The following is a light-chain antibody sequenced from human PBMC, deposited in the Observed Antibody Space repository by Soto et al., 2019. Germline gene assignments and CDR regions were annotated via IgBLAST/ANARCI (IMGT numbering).Light chain of an antibody. J-gene: IGKJ2*02. CDR2: GAS. Sequence: EIVLTQSPGTLSLSPGERATLSCRASQSVTSNFLAWYQQKPGQAPRLLIYGASTRAAGVPDRFSGSGSGTDFTLTITRLETEDIAVYYCQQYGRSPLKCTFGQGTKVKV. CDR3: QQYGRSPLKCT. V-gene: IGKV3-20*01. CDR1: QSVTSNF.